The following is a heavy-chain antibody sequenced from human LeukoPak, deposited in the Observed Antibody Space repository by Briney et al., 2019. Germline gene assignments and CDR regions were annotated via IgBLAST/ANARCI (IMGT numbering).Heavy chain of an antibody. Sequence: PGGSLRLSCVASGFTFSSYAMSWVRQAPGKGLEWVSGISGSGGSTYYADSVKGRFTISRDNAKNSLYLQMNSLGAEDTAVYYCAREDIVVVPAPSGFDYWGQGTLVTVSS. CDR3: AREDIVVVPAPSGFDY. CDR2: ISGSGGST. CDR1: GFTFSSYA. J-gene: IGHJ4*02. V-gene: IGHV3-23*01. D-gene: IGHD2-2*01.